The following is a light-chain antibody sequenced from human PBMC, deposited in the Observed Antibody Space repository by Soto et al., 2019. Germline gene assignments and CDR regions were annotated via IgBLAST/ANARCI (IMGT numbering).Light chain of an antibody. CDR2: DVS. J-gene: IGLJ1*01. V-gene: IGLV2-11*01. CDR3: CSYTGNKVFV. Sequence: QSALTQPRSLSGSPVQSVTMSCTGPTIGAHSFVSWYQDRPDKVPKLLIYDVSQRPSGIPDRFSGSRSANTASLTISGLQADDAAAYYCCSYTGNKVFVFGTGTKVTVL. CDR1: TIGAHSF.